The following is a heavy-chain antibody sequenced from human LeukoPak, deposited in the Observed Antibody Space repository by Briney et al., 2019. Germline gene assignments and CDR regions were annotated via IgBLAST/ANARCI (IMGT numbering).Heavy chain of an antibody. CDR3: AKVPQYYYDSSGYFDY. D-gene: IGHD3-22*01. CDR2: VSGNGGDI. V-gene: IGHV3-23*01. Sequence: GGSLRLSCAASGFIFSSQALSWVRQAPGKGLEWVSSVSGNGGDIYYTDSVKGRFTISRDNSRNTLYLQMNSLRADDTAVYYCAKVPQYYYDSSGYFDYWGQGTLVTVSS. J-gene: IGHJ4*02. CDR1: GFIFSSQA.